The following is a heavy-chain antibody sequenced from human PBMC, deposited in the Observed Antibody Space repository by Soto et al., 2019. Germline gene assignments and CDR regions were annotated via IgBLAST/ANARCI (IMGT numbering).Heavy chain of an antibody. J-gene: IGHJ6*02. D-gene: IGHD6-25*01. CDR2: IYYSGST. CDR3: ARESGGYDSSTRYGLDV. V-gene: IGHV4-31*03. Sequence: SETLSLTCSVSGGSISSVGHYWTWIRQQPGKGLEWIGYIYYSGSTDYNPSLKSRVAISVDRSKNQFSLNLSSVTAADTAIYYCARESGGYDSSTRYGLDVWGQGTTVTVSS. CDR1: GGSISSVGHY.